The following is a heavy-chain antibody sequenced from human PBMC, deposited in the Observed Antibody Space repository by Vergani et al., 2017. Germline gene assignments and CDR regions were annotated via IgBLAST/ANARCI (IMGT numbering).Heavy chain of an antibody. V-gene: IGHV3-23*01. CDR1: GFTFTAHG. J-gene: IGHJ3*02. CDR3: AKVGRSEVAGTFGAFDI. Sequence: EVQLLESGGGSAQPGESLRLSCVASGFTFTAHGLNWVRQAPGKGLEWVSGISASGAPTYYADSVKGRVTISRDISKNTLFLHMNSLRPEDTAVYYCAKVGRSEVAGTFGAFDIWGQGTMVTVSS. CDR2: ISASGAPT. D-gene: IGHD6-19*01.